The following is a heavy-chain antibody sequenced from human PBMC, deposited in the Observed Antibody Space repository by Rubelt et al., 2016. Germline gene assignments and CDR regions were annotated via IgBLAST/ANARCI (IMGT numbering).Heavy chain of an antibody. Sequence: SGGSTYYADSVKGRFTISRDNSKNTLYLQMNSLRAEDTAVYYCARDRGYSSGWYRFFGEENSYYFDYWGQGTLVTVSS. CDR3: ARDRGYSSGWYRFFGEENSYYFDY. CDR2: SGGST. J-gene: IGHJ4*02. V-gene: IGHV3-53*05. D-gene: IGHD6-19*01.